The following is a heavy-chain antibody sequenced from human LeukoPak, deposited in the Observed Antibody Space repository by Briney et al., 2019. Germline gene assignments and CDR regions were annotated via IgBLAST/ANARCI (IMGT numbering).Heavy chain of an antibody. CDR1: GYSISSGYY. CDR3: ARGGMATFY. CDR2: IYSSGST. J-gene: IGHJ4*02. V-gene: IGHV4-61*01. D-gene: IGHD5-24*01. Sequence: PSETLSLTCTVSGYSISSGYYWSWIRQPPGKGLEWIGYIYSSGSTNYNPSLKSRVSISVDTSKNQFSLRLSSVTAADTAVYYCARGGMATFYWGQGTLVTVSS.